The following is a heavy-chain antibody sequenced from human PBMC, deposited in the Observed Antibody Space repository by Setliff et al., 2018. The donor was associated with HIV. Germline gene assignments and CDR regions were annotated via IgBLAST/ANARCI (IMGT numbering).Heavy chain of an antibody. CDR3: ARKNYGGAFDI. CDR2: FHYTGGT. CDR1: GVSINTYY. V-gene: IGHV4-59*01. J-gene: IGHJ3*02. D-gene: IGHD3-16*01. Sequence: SETLSLTCSVSGVSINTYYWNWVRQSGTGLEWIGYFHYTGGTSYNPSLTRRVTISADTSKNQFSLNLTSVTVADTAVYYCARKNYGGAFDIWGLGTMVIVTS.